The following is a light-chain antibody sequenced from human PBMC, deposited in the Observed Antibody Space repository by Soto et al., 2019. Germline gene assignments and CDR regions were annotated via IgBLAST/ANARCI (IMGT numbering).Light chain of an antibody. CDR2: GAS. J-gene: IGKJ1*01. CDR1: QSVSSSY. V-gene: IGKV3-20*01. Sequence: EIVLTQSPGTLSLSPGERATLSCRASQSVSSSYLAWYQQKPGQAPRLLIYGASSRATGIPDRFSGSGSGTDFTLTMSRLETEDFAVYYCQQYGSSSTWTFGRGTKVEIK. CDR3: QQYGSSSTWT.